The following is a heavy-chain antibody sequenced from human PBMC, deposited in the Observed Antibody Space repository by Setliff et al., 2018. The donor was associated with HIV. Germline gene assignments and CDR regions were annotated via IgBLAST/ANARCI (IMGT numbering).Heavy chain of an antibody. Sequence: TSETLSLTCAVYGGSFSGDYWVWIRQSPGKGLEWIGDISQTRSTNYDPSLKSRVTISLDTSKNQLSLKLTPVSAADTAVYYCARGRLRTVTSLIKKRASYTWLDPWGQGTLVTVSS. D-gene: IGHD3-16*01. CDR2: ISQTRST. CDR3: ARGRLRTVTSLIKKRASYTWLDP. J-gene: IGHJ5*02. CDR1: GGSFSGDY. V-gene: IGHV4-34*01.